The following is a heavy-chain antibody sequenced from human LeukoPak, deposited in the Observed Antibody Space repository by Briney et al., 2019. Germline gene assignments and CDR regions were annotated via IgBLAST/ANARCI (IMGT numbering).Heavy chain of an antibody. CDR3: AKDDGGSYYIYYYYMDV. V-gene: IGHV3-23*01. CDR1: GFTFNSYA. CDR2: ISNSGGNT. Sequence: PGGSLRLSCAASGFTFNSYAMSWVRQAPGKGLEWVSAISNSGGNTYYADSVKGRFTISRDNSRNTLYLQMNSLRAEDTAVYYCAKDDGGSYYIYYYYMDVWGKGTTVTISS. D-gene: IGHD1-26*01. J-gene: IGHJ6*03.